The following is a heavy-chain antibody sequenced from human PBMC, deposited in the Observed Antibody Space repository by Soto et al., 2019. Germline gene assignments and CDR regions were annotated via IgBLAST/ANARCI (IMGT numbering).Heavy chain of an antibody. CDR1: GYTFSNYG. CDR3: ARDVREISGAYYYYGMDV. V-gene: IGHV1-18*01. J-gene: IGHJ6*02. CDR2: ISAHNGNT. Sequence: QVQLVQSGAEVEKPGASVKVSCKASGYTFSNYGVSWVRQAPGXXLEWMGWISAHNGNTKSAQKLQGRVTMTTDTSTSTAYMXLRSLRPDDTAVYYCARDVREISGAYYYYGMDVWGQGTTVTVSS. D-gene: IGHD2-15*01.